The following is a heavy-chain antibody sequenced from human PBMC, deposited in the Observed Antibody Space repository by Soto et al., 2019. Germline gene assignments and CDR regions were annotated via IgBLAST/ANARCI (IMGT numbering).Heavy chain of an antibody. J-gene: IGHJ5*02. V-gene: IGHV4-30-2*01. CDR1: GGSISSGGYS. CDR2: IYHSGST. D-gene: IGHD6-6*01. CDR3: ARVSSSPYNWFDP. Sequence: PSETLSLTCAFSGGSISSGGYSLSWIRQPPGKGLEWIGYIYHSGSTYYNPSLKSRVTISVDRSKNQFSLKLSSVTAADTAVYYCARVSSSPYNWFDPWGQGTLVTVSS.